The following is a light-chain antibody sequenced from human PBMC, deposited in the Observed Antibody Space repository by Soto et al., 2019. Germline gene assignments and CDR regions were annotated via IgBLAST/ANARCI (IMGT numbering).Light chain of an antibody. CDR2: RNN. J-gene: IGLJ1*01. CDR1: SSNIGSNY. Sequence: QSVLTQPPSASGTPGQRVTISCSGSSSNIGSNYVYWYQQLPGTAPKLLIYRNNQRPSGVPDRFSGSKSGTSASLAISGRRSEDEDDYYCAAWDDSLSGLYVFGTGTKLTVL. CDR3: AAWDDSLSGLYV. V-gene: IGLV1-47*01.